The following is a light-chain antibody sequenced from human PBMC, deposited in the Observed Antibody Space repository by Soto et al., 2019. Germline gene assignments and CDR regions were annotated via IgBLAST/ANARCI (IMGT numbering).Light chain of an antibody. CDR3: AAWDDSLRGRV. CDR2: RNN. CDR1: SSNIGSNY. J-gene: IGLJ3*02. Sequence: QTVVTQPPSASGTPGQRVTISCSGSSSNIGSNYVYWYQQLPGTAPNLLIYRNNQRPSGVPDRFSGSKSGTSASLAISGLRSEDEADYYCAAWDDSLRGRVFGGGTKLTVL. V-gene: IGLV1-47*01.